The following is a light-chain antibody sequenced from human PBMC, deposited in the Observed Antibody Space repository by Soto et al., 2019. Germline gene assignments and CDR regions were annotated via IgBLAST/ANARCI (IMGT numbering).Light chain of an antibody. CDR2: GAS. CDR1: QSVSSSY. V-gene: IGKV3-20*01. Sequence: EIVLTQSPGTLSLSPGERATISCRASQSVSSSYLAWYQQKPGQAPRLLIYGASSRATVIPDRFSGSGSGTDFTLTISRLEPEDFAVYYCQQYGSSSWTFGQGTKVDI. J-gene: IGKJ1*01. CDR3: QQYGSSSWT.